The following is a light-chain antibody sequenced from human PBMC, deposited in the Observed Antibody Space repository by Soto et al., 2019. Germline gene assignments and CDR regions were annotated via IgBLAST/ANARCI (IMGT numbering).Light chain of an antibody. V-gene: IGKV3-15*01. CDR2: GAS. Sequence: EIVMTQSPATLSVSPGERATLSCRASQSVSSYLAWYQQRPGQAPRLVIYGASTRATGVPARFSGSGSGTEFTLTSSSLQSEDFAEYYCQQYANWPPWTFGQGTKVEIK. J-gene: IGKJ1*01. CDR1: QSVSSY. CDR3: QQYANWPPWT.